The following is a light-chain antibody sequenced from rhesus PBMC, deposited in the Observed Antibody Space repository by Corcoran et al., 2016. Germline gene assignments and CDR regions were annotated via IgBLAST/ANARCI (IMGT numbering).Light chain of an antibody. CDR1: QSISSW. Sequence: DIQMTQSPSSLSASVGDTVTITCRASQSISSWLAWYQQKPGKAPKLLSYKASSLQSGVPSRLRGSGSGTDFTLTISILQSEDFATYYCQQYSRSPRTFVQGTKVEIK. J-gene: IGKJ1*01. CDR2: KAS. V-gene: IGKV1-22*01. CDR3: QQYSRSPRT.